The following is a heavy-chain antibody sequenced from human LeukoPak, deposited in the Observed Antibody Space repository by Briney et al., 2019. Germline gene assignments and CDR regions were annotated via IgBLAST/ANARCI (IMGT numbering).Heavy chain of an antibody. V-gene: IGHV3-21*01. D-gene: IGHD3-16*02. CDR3: ARLSGPRVAFDI. CDR2: ISSSSSYI. J-gene: IGHJ3*02. CDR1: GFTFSSYA. Sequence: GGSLRLSCAASGFTFSSYAMSWVRQAPGKGLECVSSISSSSSYIYYADSVKGRFTISRDNAKNSLYLQKNSLRAEDTAVYYCARLSGPRVAFDIWGQGTMVTVSS.